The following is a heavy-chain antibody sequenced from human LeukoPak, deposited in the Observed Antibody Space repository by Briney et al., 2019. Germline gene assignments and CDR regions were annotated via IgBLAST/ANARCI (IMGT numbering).Heavy chain of an antibody. D-gene: IGHD3-3*01. J-gene: IGHJ4*02. V-gene: IGHV4-34*01. Sequence: PSETLSLTCAVYGGSFSGYYWSWIRQPPGKGLEWIGEINHSGSTNYNPSLKSRVTISVDTSKNQFSLKLSSVTAADTAVYYCARGSGGEDYDFWSGYYFYFDYWGQGTLVTVSS. CDR1: GGSFSGYY. CDR3: ARGSGGEDYDFWSGYYFYFDY. CDR2: INHSGST.